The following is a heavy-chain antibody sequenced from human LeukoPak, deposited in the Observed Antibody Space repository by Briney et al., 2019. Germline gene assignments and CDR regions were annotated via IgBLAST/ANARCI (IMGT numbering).Heavy chain of an antibody. CDR1: GGSISSGDYY. CDR3: ATTARHCSEY. D-gene: IGHD6-6*01. V-gene: IGHV4-30-4*08. J-gene: IGHJ4*02. CDR2: IYNSGST. Sequence: SQTLSLTCTVSGGSISSGDYYWTWIRQPPGKGLKWIGYIYNSGSTYYNPSLRSRVAISIDTSKNRFSLRLGSVTAADTAVYYCATTARHCSEYWGQGTLVTVSS.